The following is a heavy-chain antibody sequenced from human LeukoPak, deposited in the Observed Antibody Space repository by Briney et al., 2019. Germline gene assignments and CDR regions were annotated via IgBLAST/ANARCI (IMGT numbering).Heavy chain of an antibody. J-gene: IGHJ5*02. CDR1: GFTFSSYG. Sequence: PGGSLRLSCAASGFTFSSYGMHWVRQAPGKGLEWVAVISFDGSHEYYAASAKGRFTISRDNSKNTLYLQMNSLRAEDMAVYYCVKGVGPTKSGPFDPWGQGTLVTVSS. D-gene: IGHD1-26*01. CDR2: ISFDGSHE. V-gene: IGHV3-30*18. CDR3: VKGVGPTKSGPFDP.